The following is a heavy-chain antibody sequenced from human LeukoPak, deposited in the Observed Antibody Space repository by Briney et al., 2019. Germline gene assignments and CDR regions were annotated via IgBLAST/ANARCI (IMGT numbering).Heavy chain of an antibody. D-gene: IGHD2-2*01. CDR3: AREVRVVGGGKRFDP. CDR1: GFSFGNYW. J-gene: IGHJ5*02. V-gene: IGHV3-7*01. Sequence: PGGSLRLSCSASGFSFGNYWMSWVRQTPGKGLELVANINEDGSEKNYVDSVKGRFTMSRDNADNSVHLQMNSLRDEDTAVYYCAREVRVVGGGKRFDPWGQGTLVTVSS. CDR2: INEDGSEK.